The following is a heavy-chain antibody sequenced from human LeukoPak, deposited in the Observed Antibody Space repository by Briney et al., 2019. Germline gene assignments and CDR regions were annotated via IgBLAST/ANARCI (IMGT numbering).Heavy chain of an antibody. J-gene: IGHJ4*02. CDR3: ASGELLRRFDY. Sequence: SETLSLTCTVSGYSISSGYYWGWIWQPPGKGLECIGSIYHSGSTYYNPSLKSRVTISVDTSKNQFSLKLSSVTAADTAVYYCASGELLRRFDYWGQGTLVTVSS. V-gene: IGHV4-38-2*02. D-gene: IGHD1-26*01. CDR2: IYHSGST. CDR1: GYSISSGYY.